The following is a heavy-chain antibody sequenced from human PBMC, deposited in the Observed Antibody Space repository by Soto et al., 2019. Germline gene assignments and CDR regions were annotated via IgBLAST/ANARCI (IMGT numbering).Heavy chain of an antibody. CDR3: AKDLAATATGDSFDI. J-gene: IGHJ3*02. D-gene: IGHD1-1*01. V-gene: IGHV3-21*04. CDR2: ISSSSSYI. Sequence: PGGSLRLSCAASGFTFSSYSMNLVRQAPGKGLEWVSSISSSSSYIYYADSVKGRFTISRDNAKNSLFLQMNSLRAEDTALYYCAKDLAATATGDSFDIWGQGTMVTVSS. CDR1: GFTFSSYS.